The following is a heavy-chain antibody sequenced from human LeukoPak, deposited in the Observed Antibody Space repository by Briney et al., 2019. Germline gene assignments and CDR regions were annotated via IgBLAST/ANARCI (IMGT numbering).Heavy chain of an antibody. D-gene: IGHD3-9*01. CDR2: INHSGST. Sequence: SETLSLTCAVYGGSFSGYYWRWIRQPPGKGLEWIGEINHSGSTNYNPSLKSRVTISVDTSKNQFTLTLSSVTAAYTAVYYCARKRLRYFDWSIWSDPWGERNLVTASS. CDR3: ARKRLRYFDWSIWSDP. CDR1: GGSFSGYY. V-gene: IGHV4-34*01. J-gene: IGHJ5*02.